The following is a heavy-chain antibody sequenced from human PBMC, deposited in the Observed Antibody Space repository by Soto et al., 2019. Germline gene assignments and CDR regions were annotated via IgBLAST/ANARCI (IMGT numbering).Heavy chain of an antibody. V-gene: IGHV6-1*01. D-gene: IGHD6-6*01. J-gene: IGHJ4*02. CDR2: TYYRSKWYN. Sequence: KQSQTLSLTCAISGDSVSSNSAAWNWIRQSPSRGLEWLGRTYYRSKWYNDYAVSVKSRITINPDTSKNQFSLQLNSVTPEDTAVYYCARLASPQIPYSSSSWFDYWDQGTLVTVSS. CDR1: GDSVSSNSAA. CDR3: ARLASPQIPYSSSSWFDY.